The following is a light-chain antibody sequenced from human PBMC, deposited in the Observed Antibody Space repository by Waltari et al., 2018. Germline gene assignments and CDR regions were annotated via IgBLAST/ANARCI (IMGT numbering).Light chain of an antibody. J-gene: IGLJ3*02. CDR3: SSYAGSSNWL. CDR2: ETN. V-gene: IGLV2-23*01. Sequence: QSALTQPASVSGSPGQSITIPCTGTSSDVGTYNLVSWYQQHPGKAPRLMIFETNERPSGVSNRFSGSKSCNTASLTISGLQAEDEADYYCSSYAGSSNWLFGGWTQLTVL. CDR1: SSDVGTYNL.